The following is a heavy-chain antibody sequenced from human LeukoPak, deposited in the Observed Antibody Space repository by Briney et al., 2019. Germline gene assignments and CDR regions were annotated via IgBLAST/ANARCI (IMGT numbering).Heavy chain of an antibody. V-gene: IGHV3-23*01. D-gene: IGHD3-22*01. CDR1: GFTFSSYA. J-gene: IGHJ4*02. CDR3: AKDGLYYDSSGYLFDY. Sequence: GGSLRLSCAASGFTFSSYAMSWVRQAPGKGLEWVSAISGSGGSTYYADSVKGRFTISRDNSKNTQYLQMNSLRAEDTAVYYCAKDGLYYDSSGYLFDYWGQGTLVTVSS. CDR2: ISGSGGST.